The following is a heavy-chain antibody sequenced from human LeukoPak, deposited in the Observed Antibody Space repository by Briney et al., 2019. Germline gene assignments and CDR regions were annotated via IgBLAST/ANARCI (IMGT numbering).Heavy chain of an antibody. D-gene: IGHD2-21*02. CDR1: GFTFSSYA. J-gene: IGHJ1*01. Sequence: GGSLRLSCAASGFTFSSYAMHWVRQAPGKGLEWVAVISYDGSNKYYADSVKGRFTISRDNSKNTLYLQMNSLRAEDTAVYYCARDYRGAYCGGDCSRGEYSQHWGQGTLVTVSS. CDR3: ARDYRGAYCGGDCSRGEYSQH. CDR2: ISYDGSNK. V-gene: IGHV3-30-3*01.